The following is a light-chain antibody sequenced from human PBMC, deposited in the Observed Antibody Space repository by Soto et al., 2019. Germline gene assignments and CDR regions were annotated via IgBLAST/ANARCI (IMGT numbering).Light chain of an antibody. CDR2: EVR. J-gene: IGLJ1*01. CDR3: SSYTSSSSDV. CDR1: SSDVGGYDY. Sequence: QSALTQPASVSGSPGQSITISCTGTSSDVGGYDYVSWYQQHPGKAPKLIIYEVRNRPSGVSNRFSGSKSGNTASLTISGLQAEDEADFFCSSYTSSSSDVFGPGTKVTVL. V-gene: IGLV2-14*01.